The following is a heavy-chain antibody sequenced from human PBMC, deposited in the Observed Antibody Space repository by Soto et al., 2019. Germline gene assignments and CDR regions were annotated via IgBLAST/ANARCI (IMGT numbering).Heavy chain of an antibody. CDR3: ARDYASSWSYYYGMDV. CDR2: ISTYNGNT. D-gene: IGHD6-13*01. CDR1: GYTFTSYG. V-gene: IGHV1-18*01. Sequence: GASVKVSCKASGYTFTSYGISWVRQAPGQGLEWMGWISTYNGNTNYAQKFQGRVTMTTDTSTSTAYMELRSLRSDDTAMFYCARDYASSWSYYYGMDVWGQGTTVTVSS. J-gene: IGHJ6*02.